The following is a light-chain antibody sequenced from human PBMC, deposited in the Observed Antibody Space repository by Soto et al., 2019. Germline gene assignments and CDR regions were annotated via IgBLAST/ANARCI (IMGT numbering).Light chain of an antibody. CDR1: QSVSSSY. J-gene: IGKJ2*01. Sequence: EIVLTQSPGTLSLSPGERATLSCRASQSVSSSYLSWYQQKPGQAPRLLIYGASSRATGIPDRFSGSGSGTNFTLTISRLEPEDVAVYYCQQYGSSHRYTFGQGTKLEIK. CDR2: GAS. CDR3: QQYGSSHRYT. V-gene: IGKV3-20*01.